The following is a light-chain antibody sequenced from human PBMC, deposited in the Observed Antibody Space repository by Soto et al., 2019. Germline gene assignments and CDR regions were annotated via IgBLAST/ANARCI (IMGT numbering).Light chain of an antibody. V-gene: IGKV1-5*01. CDR1: QSTSRW. J-gene: IGKJ1*01. Sequence: DIQMTQSPSTLSVSVGDRVTITCRASQSTSRWLACYQQKPGKAPNRLINDASSLESWVPSRFRGSGSGTEFSLNISSLQPDDFATYDCQHYNSHSEAFDQGTTV. CDR2: DAS. CDR3: QHYNSHSEA.